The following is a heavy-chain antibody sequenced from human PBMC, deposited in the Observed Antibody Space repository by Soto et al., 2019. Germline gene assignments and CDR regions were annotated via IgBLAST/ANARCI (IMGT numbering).Heavy chain of an antibody. Sequence: PSETLSLTCTVSGGSISSYYWGWIRQPPGKGLEWIGYIYYSGSTNYNPSLKSRVTISVDTSKNQFSLKLSSVTAADTAVYYCARNRLWFGETYFDYWGQGTLVTVS. CDR3: ARNRLWFGETYFDY. CDR1: GGSISSYY. CDR2: IYYSGST. V-gene: IGHV4-59*08. D-gene: IGHD3-10*01. J-gene: IGHJ4*02.